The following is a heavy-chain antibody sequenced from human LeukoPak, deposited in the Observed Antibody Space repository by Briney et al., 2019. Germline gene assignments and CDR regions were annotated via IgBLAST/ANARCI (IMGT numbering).Heavy chain of an antibody. CDR2: MNPNSGNT. CDR3: ATYDILTGLGY. J-gene: IGHJ4*02. Sequence: ASVKVSCKASGGTFSSYAISWVRQATGQGLEWMGWMNPNSGNTGYAQKFQGRVTMTRNTSISTAYMELSSLRSEDTAVYYCATYDILTGLGYWGQGTLVTVSS. V-gene: IGHV1-8*02. CDR1: GGTFSSYA. D-gene: IGHD3-9*01.